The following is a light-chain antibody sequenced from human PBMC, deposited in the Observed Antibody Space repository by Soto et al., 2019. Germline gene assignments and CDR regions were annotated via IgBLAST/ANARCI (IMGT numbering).Light chain of an antibody. Sequence: QSALTQPASVSGSPGQSITISCTGTSSDVSGYNYVSWYQQHPGKAPKLMIYEVSNRPSGISNRFSGSKSGNTASLTISGLQAEDEADYYCSSYTNSNTLVFGGGTKVTVL. CDR2: EVS. CDR3: SSYTNSNTLV. V-gene: IGLV2-14*01. CDR1: SSDVSGYNY. J-gene: IGLJ3*02.